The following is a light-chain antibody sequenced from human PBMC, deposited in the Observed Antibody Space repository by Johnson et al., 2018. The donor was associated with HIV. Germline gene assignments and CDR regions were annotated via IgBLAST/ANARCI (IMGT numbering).Light chain of an antibody. Sequence: QSVLTQPPSVSAAPGQKVTISCSGSSSNIGNNYVSWYQQLPGRAPKLLIYKNNNRPSGIPDRFSGSKSGTSATLAITGLQTGDEADYYCGTWDTSLTTGGVFVTGTKVTVL. CDR1: SSNIGNNY. V-gene: IGLV1-51*02. J-gene: IGLJ1*01. CDR2: KNN. CDR3: GTWDTSLTTGGV.